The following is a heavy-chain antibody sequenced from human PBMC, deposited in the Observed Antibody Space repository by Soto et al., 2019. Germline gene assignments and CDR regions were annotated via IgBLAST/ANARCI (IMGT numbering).Heavy chain of an antibody. V-gene: IGHV3-33*01. CDR1: GFTFSSYG. Sequence: GGSLRLSCAASGFTFSSYGMHWVRQAPGKGLEWVAVIWYDGSNKYYADSVKGRFTISRDNSKNTLYLQMNSLRAEDTAVYYCARGGDTAPYYYYYYMDVWGKGTTGTVSS. CDR3: ARGGDTAPYYYYYYMDV. CDR2: IWYDGSNK. D-gene: IGHD5-18*01. J-gene: IGHJ6*03.